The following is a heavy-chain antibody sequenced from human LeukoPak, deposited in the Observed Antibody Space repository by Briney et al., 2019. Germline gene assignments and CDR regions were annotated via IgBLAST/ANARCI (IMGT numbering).Heavy chain of an antibody. J-gene: IGHJ5*02. CDR1: GGSFSGYY. V-gene: IGHV4-34*01. CDR2: INHSGST. Sequence: SETLSLTCAVNGGSFSGYYWSWIRQTPGKWLEWIGEINHSGSTNYNPSLKSRVTISVDTSKNQFSLKLSSVTAADTAVYYCARVSTFWFDPWGQGTLVTVSS. CDR3: ARVSTFWFDP. D-gene: IGHD1-1*01.